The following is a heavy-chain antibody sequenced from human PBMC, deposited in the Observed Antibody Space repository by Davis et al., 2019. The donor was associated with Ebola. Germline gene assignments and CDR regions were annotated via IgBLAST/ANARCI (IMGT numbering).Heavy chain of an antibody. CDR3: AKGEIVVVVAATTDYYYYYGMDV. J-gene: IGHJ6*02. D-gene: IGHD2-15*01. Sequence: ASVKVSCKASGYTFTSYGISWVRQAPGQGLEWMGWMNPNSGNTGYAKKFQGRVTMTRNTSISTAYMELSSLRSEDTAVYYCAKGEIVVVVAATTDYYYYYGMDVWGQGTTVTVSS. CDR1: GYTFTSYG. CDR2: MNPNSGNT. V-gene: IGHV1-8*02.